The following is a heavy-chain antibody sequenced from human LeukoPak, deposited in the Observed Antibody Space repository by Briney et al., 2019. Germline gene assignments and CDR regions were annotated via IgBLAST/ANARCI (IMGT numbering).Heavy chain of an antibody. CDR2: ISSSGSTI. V-gene: IGHV3-48*03. D-gene: IGHD6-6*01. CDR3: ASGAQSIAARSSWFDP. Sequence: GGSLRLSCSAFGFTFSSYEMNWVRQAPGKGLEWVSYISSSGSTIYYADSVKGRFTISRDNAKNSLYLQMNSLRAEDTAVYYCASGAQSIAARSSWFDPWGQGTLVTVSS. CDR1: GFTFSSYE. J-gene: IGHJ5*02.